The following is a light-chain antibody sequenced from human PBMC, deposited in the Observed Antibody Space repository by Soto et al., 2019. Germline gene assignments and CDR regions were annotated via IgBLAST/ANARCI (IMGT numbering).Light chain of an antibody. V-gene: IGKV1-5*03. CDR2: QAS. Sequence: DIPMTQSPSTLSASVGDRVSITGRASQSISRQLAWYQQKPGKAPNLLIYQASNLETGVPSRFTGSGAGTECTLTISSLQPDDLATYSCPQYQSYWTFGQGTKVEV. J-gene: IGKJ1*01. CDR1: QSISRQ. CDR3: PQYQSYWT.